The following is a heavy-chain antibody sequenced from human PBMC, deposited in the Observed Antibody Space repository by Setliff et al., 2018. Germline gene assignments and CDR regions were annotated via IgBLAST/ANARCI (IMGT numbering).Heavy chain of an antibody. Sequence: SETLSLTCTVSGGFIRDYYWNWIRQSPGKGLEWIGYIYYRGTTNYNSSLKSRVTISIDMSKNQFSLKLSSATGADTAVYFCAAVGIDAGGGWFDPWGHGIPVTVSS. D-gene: IGHD1-26*01. CDR1: GGFIRDYY. V-gene: IGHV4-59*01. J-gene: IGHJ5*02. CDR3: AAVGIDAGGGWFDP. CDR2: IYYRGTT.